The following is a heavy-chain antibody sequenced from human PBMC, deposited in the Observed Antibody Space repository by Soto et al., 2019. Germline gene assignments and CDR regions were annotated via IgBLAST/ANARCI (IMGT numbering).Heavy chain of an antibody. V-gene: IGHV3-7*01. CDR2: IKPDGSEE. CDR1: GFTFNSYW. D-gene: IGHD6-6*01. J-gene: IGHJ5*02. CDR3: ARYSSASGWLDP. Sequence: DVQLVESGGGLVQPGGSLRLSCAASGFTFNSYWMTWLRQAPGKGLEWVANIKPDGSEEHYVDSVSGRFTISRDNAKNSLHLQMNNLRAEDTAVYFCARYSSASGWLDPWGQGTLVTVSS.